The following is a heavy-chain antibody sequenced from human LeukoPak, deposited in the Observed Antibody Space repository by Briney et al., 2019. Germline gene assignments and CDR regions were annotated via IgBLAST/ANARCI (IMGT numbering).Heavy chain of an antibody. J-gene: IGHJ4*02. CDR3: ARDNDVSGHYSILGF. CDR1: GFTFSNYG. Sequence: GGSLRLSCVASGFTFSNYGIHWFRQAPGKGLEWVAVMWSDGSSKYYADSVKGRFTISRDNSKNTLFLQMNSLRAEDTAVYSCARDNDVSGHYSILGFWGQGTLVTVSS. D-gene: IGHD3-22*01. V-gene: IGHV3-33*01. CDR2: MWSDGSSK.